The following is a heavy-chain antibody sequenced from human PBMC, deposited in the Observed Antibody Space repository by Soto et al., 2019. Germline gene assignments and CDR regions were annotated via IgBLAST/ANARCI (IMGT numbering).Heavy chain of an antibody. D-gene: IGHD3-3*01. J-gene: IGHJ4*02. CDR3: ARVWSGYYLSYFDY. CDR1: GFTVSSNY. Sequence: GGSLRLSCAASGFTVSSNYMSWVRQAPGKGLEWVSVIYSGGSTYYADSVKGRFTISRDNSKNTLYLQMNSLRAEDTAVYYCARVWSGYYLSYFDYWGQGTLVTVSS. V-gene: IGHV3-53*01. CDR2: IYSGGST.